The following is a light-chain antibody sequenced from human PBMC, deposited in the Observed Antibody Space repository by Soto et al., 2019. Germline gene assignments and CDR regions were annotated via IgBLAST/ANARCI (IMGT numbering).Light chain of an antibody. CDR3: QHYAGGSRIT. CDR1: QSVSSR. J-gene: IGKJ5*01. CDR2: GAS. V-gene: IGKV3-20*01. Sequence: EMAMTLSPGTLSLSQGERATLSCRASQSVSSRLAWYQQKPGQAPRLLISGASSRATGIPDRFSGSGFGTDFTLTISRLEPEDFALYYCQHYAGGSRITFGQETRLEIK.